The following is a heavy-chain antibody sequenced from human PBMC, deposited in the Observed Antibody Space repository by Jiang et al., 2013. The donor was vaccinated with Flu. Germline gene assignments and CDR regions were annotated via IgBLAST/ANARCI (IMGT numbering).Heavy chain of an antibody. Sequence: VQLLESGGGVVQPGKSLRLSCAASGFIFSDYGIHWVRQAPGKGLEWVAVIWFHGNTQYYGDSVKGRCTISRDNSKNTVFLQMNSLRAEDTAVYYCARGLDKFGYGDSYYFDYWGHGTLVTVSS. D-gene: IGHD5-18*01. CDR1: GFIFSDYG. J-gene: IGHJ4*01. CDR3: ARGLDKFGYGDSYYFDY. V-gene: IGHV3-33*08. CDR2: IWFHGNTQ.